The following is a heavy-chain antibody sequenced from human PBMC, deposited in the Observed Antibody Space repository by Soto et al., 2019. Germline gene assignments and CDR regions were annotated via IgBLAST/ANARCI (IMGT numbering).Heavy chain of an antibody. D-gene: IGHD2-15*01. J-gene: IGHJ4*02. V-gene: IGHV3-23*01. CDR1: GFTFSSYT. CDR2: INGGGGST. CDR3: AKDMGCRVGSCYYAY. Sequence: EVQLLEAGGDLIQPGGSLRLSCAASGFTFSSYTMTWVRQAPGKGLEWVSAINGGGGSTYYADSVKGRFTISRDKSKGTLYLPMTSMRAEDPAVSYCAKDMGCRVGSCYYAYWGQGTLVTVSS.